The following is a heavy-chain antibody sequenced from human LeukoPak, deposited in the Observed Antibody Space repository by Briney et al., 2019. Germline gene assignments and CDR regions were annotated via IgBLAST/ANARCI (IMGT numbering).Heavy chain of an antibody. V-gene: IGHV4-38-2*02. CDR3: ARARGDYDYRVTYYYYYMDV. J-gene: IGHJ6*03. CDR1: GYFISSGYH. D-gene: IGHD4-11*01. Sequence: SETLSLTRTVSGYFISSGYHWGWIRQPPGKGLEWIGSIYHSGSTYYNPSLKSRVTISVDTSKNQFSLKVNSVTAADTAVYYCARARGDYDYRVTYYYYYMDVWGKGTTVTVSS. CDR2: IYHSGST.